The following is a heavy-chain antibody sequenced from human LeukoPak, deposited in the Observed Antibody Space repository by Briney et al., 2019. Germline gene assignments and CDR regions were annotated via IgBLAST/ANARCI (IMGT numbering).Heavy chain of an antibody. V-gene: IGHV3-23*01. CDR3: ASRQGLGWHYVN. J-gene: IGHJ4*02. Sequence: PGGSLRLSCVDSGLTFSSYAMSWVRQVPGKGQEWVSGISDSGGSTYYADSVKGRFTISRDNSKNTLYLQMNSLRAEDTAVYYCASRQGLGWHYVNWGQGTLITVSS. CDR2: ISDSGGST. CDR1: GLTFSSYA. D-gene: IGHD3-10*02.